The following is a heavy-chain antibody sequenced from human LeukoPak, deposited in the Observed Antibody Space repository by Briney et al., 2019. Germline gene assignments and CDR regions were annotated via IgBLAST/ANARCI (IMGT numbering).Heavy chain of an antibody. CDR2: ISSSTSHI. CDR3: ARDPGAMIRGDRAHDY. Sequence: PGGSLRLSCAVSGFTFSSYSMNWVRQAPGKGLEWVSSISSSTSHIYYADSVKGRFTISRDNAKNSLYLQMNSLRAEDTAVYYCARDPGAMIRGDRAHDYWGQGTLVTVSS. J-gene: IGHJ4*02. D-gene: IGHD3-10*01. V-gene: IGHV3-21*01. CDR1: GFTFSSYS.